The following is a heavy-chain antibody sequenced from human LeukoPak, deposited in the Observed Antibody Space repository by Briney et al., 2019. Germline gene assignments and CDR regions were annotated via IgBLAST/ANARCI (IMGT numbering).Heavy chain of an antibody. Sequence: SETLSLTCTVSGGSISSYYWSWIRQPPGKGLEWVGYIYYSGSTNYNPSLKSRVTISVDTSKNQFSLKLSSVTAADTAVYYCARGYYSNYVDYWGQGTLVTVSS. CDR1: GGSISSYY. CDR2: IYYSGST. J-gene: IGHJ4*02. D-gene: IGHD4-11*01. CDR3: ARGYYSNYVDY. V-gene: IGHV4-59*01.